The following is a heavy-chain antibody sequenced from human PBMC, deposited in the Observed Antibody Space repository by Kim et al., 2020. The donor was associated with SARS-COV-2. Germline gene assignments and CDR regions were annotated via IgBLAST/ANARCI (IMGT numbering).Heavy chain of an antibody. CDR3: ARSTWGRNWFDL. Sequence: SQTLSLTCVISGDSVSTNSVAWNWFRQSPSRGLEWLGRTYYRSKWYNDYAVSVKSRISIDPDTSNNQFSLQLTSVTPEDTAVYYCARSTWGRNWFDLWGQGTLVTVSS. D-gene: IGHD3-16*01. V-gene: IGHV6-1*01. CDR1: GDSVSTNSVA. J-gene: IGHJ5*02. CDR2: TYYRSKWYN.